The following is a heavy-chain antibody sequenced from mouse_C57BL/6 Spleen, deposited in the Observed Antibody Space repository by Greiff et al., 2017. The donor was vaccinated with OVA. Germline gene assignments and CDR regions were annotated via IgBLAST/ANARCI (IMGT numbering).Heavy chain of an antibody. J-gene: IGHJ2*01. CDR3: ARDQMITTRKYYFDY. D-gene: IGHD2-4*01. CDR1: GFTFSSYA. V-gene: IGHV5-4*01. Sequence: EVKLQESGGGLVKPGGSLKLSCAASGFTFSSYAMSWVRQTPEKRLEWVATISDGGSYTYYPDNVKGRFTISRDNAKNNLYLQMSHLKSEDTAMYYCARDQMITTRKYYFDYWGQGTTLTVSS. CDR2: ISDGGSYT.